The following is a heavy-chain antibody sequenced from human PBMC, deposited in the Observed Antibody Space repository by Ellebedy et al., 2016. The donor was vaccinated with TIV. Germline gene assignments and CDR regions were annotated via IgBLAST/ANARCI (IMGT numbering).Heavy chain of an antibody. J-gene: IGHJ6*02. V-gene: IGHV1-46*01. CDR3: AREGGITRKGNGMDV. D-gene: IGHD3-10*01. Sequence: ASVKVSXXASGYTFTSYYMHWVRQAPGQGLEWMGIINPSGGSTSYAQKFQGRVTMTRDTSTSTVYMELSSLRSEDTAVYYGAREGGITRKGNGMDVWGQGTTVTVSS. CDR1: GYTFTSYY. CDR2: INPSGGST.